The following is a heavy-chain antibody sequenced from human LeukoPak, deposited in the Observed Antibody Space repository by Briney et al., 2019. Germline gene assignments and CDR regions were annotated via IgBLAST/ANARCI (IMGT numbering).Heavy chain of an antibody. V-gene: IGHV3-23*01. CDR1: GFTFSNYV. CDR3: AKAIVAAVHDYGMDV. CDR2: MSGNGGST. Sequence: GGSPRLSCAASGFTFSNYVMRWVRQAPGKGLEWVSTMSGNGGSTYYADSVKGRFTISRDNSKNTLYLQMKSLRAEDTAVYYCAKAIVAAVHDYGMDVWGQGTTVTVSS. D-gene: IGHD6-25*01. J-gene: IGHJ6*02.